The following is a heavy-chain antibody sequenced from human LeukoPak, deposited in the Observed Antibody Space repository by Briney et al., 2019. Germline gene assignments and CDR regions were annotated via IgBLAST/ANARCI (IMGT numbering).Heavy chain of an antibody. Sequence: PGGSLRLSCAASGFTFSSYWMHWVRHAPGKGLVWVSRINSDGSSTSYADPVKGRFTISRDNAKNSLYLQMNSLRAEDTAVYYCAREYSSSAGELDYWGLGILVTVSS. V-gene: IGHV3-74*01. D-gene: IGHD6-6*01. CDR2: INSDGSST. CDR3: AREYSSSAGELDY. CDR1: GFTFSSYW. J-gene: IGHJ4*02.